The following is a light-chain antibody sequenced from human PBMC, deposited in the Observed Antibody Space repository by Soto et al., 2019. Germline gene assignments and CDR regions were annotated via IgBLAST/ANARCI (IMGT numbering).Light chain of an antibody. J-gene: IGKJ5*01. V-gene: IGKV3-20*01. Sequence: VWRLTPGKLFLSGKDGDTVCGRASQSLSSRNLAWYQQKPGQAPRPLIHGVSSRATGIPDRFSVSGSETDYTLTLSSLEPEDFAVYICQDHRSSPSTVGGGTRREI. CDR2: GVS. CDR3: QDHRSSPST. CDR1: QSLSSRN.